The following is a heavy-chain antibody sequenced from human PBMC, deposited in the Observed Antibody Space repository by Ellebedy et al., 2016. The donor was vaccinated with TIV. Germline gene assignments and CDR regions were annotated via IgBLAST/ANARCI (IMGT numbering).Heavy chain of an antibody. D-gene: IGHD3-9*01. CDR3: AGDDWGPAGP. Sequence: GESLKISCVTSGFPFSIYWMSWVRQAPGKGLEWVANTDHDGRVKFYVDSVEGRFTISRDNAKNSLYLQMNSLRAEDTAVYYCAGDDWGPAGPWGQGTLVTVSS. CDR1: GFPFSIYW. J-gene: IGHJ5*02. CDR2: TDHDGRVK. V-gene: IGHV3-7*03.